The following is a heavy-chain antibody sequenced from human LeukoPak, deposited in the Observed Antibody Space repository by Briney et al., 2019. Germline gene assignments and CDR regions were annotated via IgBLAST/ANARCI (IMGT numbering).Heavy chain of an antibody. CDR1: GGSISSSSHY. CDR2: IYYSGIT. Sequence: SETLSLTCTVSGGSISSSSHYWGWIRQPPGKGLEWIGSIYYSGITYYNPSLRSRVTISVDTSKNQFSLKLSSVTAADTAVYYCARPLTLGHVDAFDIWGQGTMVTVSS. CDR3: ARPLTLGHVDAFDI. D-gene: IGHD1-14*01. V-gene: IGHV4-39*01. J-gene: IGHJ3*02.